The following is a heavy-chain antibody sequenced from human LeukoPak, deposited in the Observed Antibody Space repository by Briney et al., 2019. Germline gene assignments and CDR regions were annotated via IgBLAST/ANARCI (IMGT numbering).Heavy chain of an antibody. CDR3: TKDREPDNGWDLDD. D-gene: IGHD6-19*01. CDR2: ILAGGAT. Sequence: GGSLRLSCAASGFTFSKYAMNWVRQAPGKGLEWVSAILAGGATYYADPVKGRFTISRDSSTNTLYLQMNSLRVDDTAIYYCTKDREPDNGWDLDDGGQGTLLIVSS. V-gene: IGHV3-23*01. J-gene: IGHJ4*01. CDR1: GFTFSKYA.